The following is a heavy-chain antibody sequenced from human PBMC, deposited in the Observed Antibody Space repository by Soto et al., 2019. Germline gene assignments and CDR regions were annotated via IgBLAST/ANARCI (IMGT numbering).Heavy chain of an antibody. CDR3: ATIDAFAI. J-gene: IGHJ3*02. Sequence: EVQLVESGGGLVQPGRSLRLSCAASGFTFDDYAMHWVRQAPGKGLEWVSGISWNSGSIGYADSVKGRFTISRDNAKNSLYLQMNSLRAEDTALYYCATIDAFAIWGQGTMVTVSS. V-gene: IGHV3-9*01. CDR1: GFTFDDYA. CDR2: ISWNSGSI.